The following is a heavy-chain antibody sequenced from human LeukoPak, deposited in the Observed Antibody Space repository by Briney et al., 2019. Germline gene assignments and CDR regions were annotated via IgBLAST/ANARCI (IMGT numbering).Heavy chain of an antibody. D-gene: IGHD3-3*01. V-gene: IGHV1-69*05. CDR2: IIPIFGTA. CDR3: ARPSTLRFLEWLLGDGYYYMDV. J-gene: IGHJ6*03. CDR1: GGTFSSYA. Sequence: SVKLACNASGGTFSSYATSWVRQPPGQGLEWMGGIIPIFGTANYAQTFQGRVTITTDESTSTAYMELSSPRSEDTAVYYCARPSTLRFLEWLLGDGYYYMDVWGKGTTVTVSS.